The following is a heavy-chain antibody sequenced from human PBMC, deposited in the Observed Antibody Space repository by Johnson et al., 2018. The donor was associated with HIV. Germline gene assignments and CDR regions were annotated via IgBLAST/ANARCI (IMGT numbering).Heavy chain of an antibody. J-gene: IGHJ3*02. Sequence: QLVESGGGVVQPGRSLRLSCAASGFTFSSYAMSWVRQAPGKGLEWVSAISGSTIYYADSVKGRFTISRDNAKNSLYLQMNSLRAEDTAVYYCAGAFTIRDAFDIWGQGTMVTVSS. D-gene: IGHD3-10*01. CDR2: ISGSTI. CDR1: GFTFSSYA. CDR3: AGAFTIRDAFDI. V-gene: IGHV3-21*01.